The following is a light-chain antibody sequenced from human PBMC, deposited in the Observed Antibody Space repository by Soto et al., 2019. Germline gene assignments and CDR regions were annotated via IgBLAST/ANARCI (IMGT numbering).Light chain of an antibody. CDR1: QSITQC. CDR3: QQRSGYSWT. CDR2: DAS. Sequence: DIQMTQSPSTLSASLGYKISIASRASQSITQCVAWYQQKPGRAPELLIYDASNLDSGIPARFSGSGSGTEFSLTITSLQPDDSAMYYCQQRSGYSWTFGRGTKVDI. V-gene: IGKV1-5*01. J-gene: IGKJ1*01.